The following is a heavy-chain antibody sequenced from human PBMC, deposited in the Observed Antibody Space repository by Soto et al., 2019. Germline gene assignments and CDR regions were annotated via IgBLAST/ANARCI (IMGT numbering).Heavy chain of an antibody. V-gene: IGHV4-34*01. J-gene: IGHJ4*02. Sequence: XXTLSLPCAVYGGSFSGYYWPWIRQPPGTGLEWIGEINHSGSTNYNPSLKSRVTISVDTSKNQFSLKLTPVTAADTAVYYCARDKITGLFDYWGQGTLVTVSS. CDR2: INHSGST. CDR3: ARDKITGLFDY. CDR1: GGSFSGYY. D-gene: IGHD2-8*02.